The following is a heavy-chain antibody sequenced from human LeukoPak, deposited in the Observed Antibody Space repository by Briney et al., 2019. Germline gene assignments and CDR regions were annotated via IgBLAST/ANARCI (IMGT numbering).Heavy chain of an antibody. J-gene: IGHJ6*04. CDR1: GGSFSGYY. D-gene: IGHD1-14*01. V-gene: IGHV4-34*01. Sequence: PSETLSLTCAVYGGSFSGYYWSWNRQPPGKGLEWIGEINHSGSTNYNPSLKSRVTISVDTSKNQFSLKLSSVTAADTAVYYCARGRARTQGPYYYYGMDVWGKGTTVTVYS. CDR3: ARGRARTQGPYYYYGMDV. CDR2: INHSGST.